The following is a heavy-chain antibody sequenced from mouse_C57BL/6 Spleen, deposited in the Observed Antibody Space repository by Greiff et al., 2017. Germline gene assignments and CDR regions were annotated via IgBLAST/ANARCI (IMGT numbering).Heavy chain of an antibody. CDR1: GYAFSSSW. V-gene: IGHV1-82*01. CDR3: ARKTTVPLDY. Sequence: VMLVESGPELVKPGASVKISCKASGYAFSSSWMNWVKQRPGKGLEWIGRIYPGDGDTNYNGKFKGKATLTADKSSSTAYMQLSSLTSEDSAVYCCARKTTVPLDYWGQGTTLTVSS. D-gene: IGHD1-1*01. J-gene: IGHJ2*01. CDR2: IYPGDGDT.